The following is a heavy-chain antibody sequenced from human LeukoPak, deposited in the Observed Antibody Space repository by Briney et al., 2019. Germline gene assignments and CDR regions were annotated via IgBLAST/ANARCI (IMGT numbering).Heavy chain of an antibody. V-gene: IGHV1-18*01. CDR1: GYTFTSYG. J-gene: IGHJ4*02. D-gene: IGHD3-3*01. Sequence: GASVKVSCKASGYTFTSYGISWVRQAPGQGLEWMGWISAYNGNTNYAQKLQGRVTMTTDTSTSTAYMELRSLRSDDTAVYYCARSPTIFGVVTRSTCYFDYWGQGTLVTVSS. CDR2: ISAYNGNT. CDR3: ARSPTIFGVVTRSTCYFDY.